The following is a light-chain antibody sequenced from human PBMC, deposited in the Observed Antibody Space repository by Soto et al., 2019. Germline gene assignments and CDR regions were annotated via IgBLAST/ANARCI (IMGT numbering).Light chain of an antibody. CDR1: QTIRSS. CDR3: QQSYTTPFT. CDR2: TAS. J-gene: IGKJ3*01. Sequence: DIQMTQSPSSLSAFVGDRVTITCRTSQTIRSSLNWYQQKPGKAPKLLIFTASSLQSGVTSRFSGSGSGTVFTITISSLQPEDFATYYCQQSYTTPFTFGPGTKVDIK. V-gene: IGKV1-39*01.